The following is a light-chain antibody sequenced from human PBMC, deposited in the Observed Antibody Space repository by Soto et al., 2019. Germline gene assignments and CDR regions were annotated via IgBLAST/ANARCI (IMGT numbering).Light chain of an antibody. CDR3: NSYTSSSTLL. J-gene: IGLJ2*01. V-gene: IGLV2-14*01. CDR2: DVS. CDR1: SSDVGGYNY. Sequence: QSALTQPASVSGSPGQSTTISCTGTSSDVGGYNYVSWYQQHPGKAPKLMIYDVSNRPSGVSNRFSGSKSGNTASLTISGLQAEDEADYYCNSYTSSSTLLFGGGTKLTVL.